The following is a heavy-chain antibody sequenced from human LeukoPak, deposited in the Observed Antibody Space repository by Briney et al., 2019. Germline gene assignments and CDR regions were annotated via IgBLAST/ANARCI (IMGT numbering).Heavy chain of an antibody. CDR3: AKGSAGTTSRLFDY. CDR1: GFTFDDYA. D-gene: IGHD6-13*01. CDR2: ISGSGGST. J-gene: IGHJ4*02. Sequence: GGSLRLSCAASGFTFDDYAMHWVRQAPGKGLEWVSGISGSGGSTYYADSVKGRFTISRDNSKNTLYLQMNSLRAEDTAVYYCAKGSAGTTSRLFDYWGQGTLVTVSS. V-gene: IGHV3-23*01.